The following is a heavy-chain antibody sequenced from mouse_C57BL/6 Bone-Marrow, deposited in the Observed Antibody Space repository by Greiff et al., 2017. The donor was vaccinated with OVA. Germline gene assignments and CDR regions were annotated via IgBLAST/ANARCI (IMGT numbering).Heavy chain of an antibody. V-gene: IGHV5-12*01. CDR2: ISNGGGST. CDR1: GFTFSDYY. J-gene: IGHJ1*03. Sequence: EVQRVESGGGLVQPGGSLKLSCAASGFTFSDYYMYWVRQTPEKRLEWVAYISNGGGSTYYPATVKGRFTISRDNAKNTLYLQMSRLKSEDTAMYYCAREENYYGGYFDVWGTGTTVTVSS. D-gene: IGHD2-1*01. CDR3: AREENYYGGYFDV.